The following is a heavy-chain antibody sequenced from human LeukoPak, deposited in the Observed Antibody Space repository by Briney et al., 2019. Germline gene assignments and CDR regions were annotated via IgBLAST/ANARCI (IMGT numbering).Heavy chain of an antibody. Sequence: SETLSLTYTVSGGSITSSNYYWGWIRQPPGKGLEWIGSFYYSGSTNYNPSLKSRVTISVDTSKNQFSLKLSSVTAADTAVYYCVYYYGSGSVEYWGQGTLVTVSS. CDR2: FYYSGST. D-gene: IGHD3-10*01. CDR3: VYYYGSGSVEY. J-gene: IGHJ4*02. CDR1: GGSITSSNYY. V-gene: IGHV4-39*01.